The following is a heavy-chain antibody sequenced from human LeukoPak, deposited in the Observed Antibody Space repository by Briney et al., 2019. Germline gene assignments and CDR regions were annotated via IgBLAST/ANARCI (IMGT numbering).Heavy chain of an antibody. D-gene: IGHD4-17*01. V-gene: IGHV4-34*01. CDR1: GGSFSGHY. CDR3: ARGTGDYPYYYYYYGMDV. J-gene: IGHJ6*02. CDR2: INHSGST. Sequence: SETLSLTCAVYGGSFSGHYWSWIRQPPGKGLEWIGEINHSGSTNYNPSLKSRVTISVDTSKNQFSLKLSSVTAADTAVYYCARGTGDYPYYYYYYGMDVWGQGTTVTVSS.